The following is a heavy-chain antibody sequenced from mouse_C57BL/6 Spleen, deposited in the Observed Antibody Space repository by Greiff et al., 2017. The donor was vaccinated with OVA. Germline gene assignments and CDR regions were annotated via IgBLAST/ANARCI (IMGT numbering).Heavy chain of an antibody. CDR2: LRSKSSNYAT. Sequence: EVQRVESGGGLVQPTGSLKLSCAASGFTFNTYAMHWVSQAPGKGLEWVARLRSKSSNYATYYADSVKDRFTIYRDDSQSMLYLLMNNLTTYDTAMSYCLRDHDYYSMYFWGQAPSVTVSS. V-gene: IGHV10-3*01. CDR3: LRDHDYYSMYF. CDR1: GFTFNTYA. J-gene: IGHJ4*01. D-gene: IGHD2-12*01.